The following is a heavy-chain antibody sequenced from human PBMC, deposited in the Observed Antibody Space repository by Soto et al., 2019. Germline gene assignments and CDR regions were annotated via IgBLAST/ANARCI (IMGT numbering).Heavy chain of an antibody. CDR3: ARRWDGWIRFLDYWYFDL. CDR2: IYYSGST. V-gene: IGHV4-39*01. CDR1: GGSISSSSYY. Sequence: QLQLQESGPGLVKPSETLSLTCTVSGGSISSSSYYWGWIRQPPGKGLEWIGSIYYSGSTYYNPSLKSRVTLSVDTSKNQFSLKLSSVTAADTAVYYCARRWDGWIRFLDYWYFDLWGRGTLVTVSS. D-gene: IGHD3-3*01. J-gene: IGHJ2*01.